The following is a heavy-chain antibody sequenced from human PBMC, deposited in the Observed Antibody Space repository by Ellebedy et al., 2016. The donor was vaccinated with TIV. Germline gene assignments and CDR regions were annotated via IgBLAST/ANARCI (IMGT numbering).Heavy chain of an antibody. V-gene: IGHV5-51*01. J-gene: IGHJ3*02. CDR2: IYPGTSET. CDR1: GYSFTSYW. Sequence: GESLKISCTASGYSFTSYWIGWVRQMPGKGLEWVGIIYPGTSETTYSPAFQGHVTISADKSSSSVDLQWSSLKASDTAMYYCARAGTVFPFDIWGQGTMVTVSS. D-gene: IGHD6-19*01. CDR3: ARAGTVFPFDI.